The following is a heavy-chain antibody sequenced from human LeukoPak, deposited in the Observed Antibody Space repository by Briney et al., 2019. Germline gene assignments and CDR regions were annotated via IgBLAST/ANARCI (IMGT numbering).Heavy chain of an antibody. D-gene: IGHD2-2*01. Sequence: ASVKVSCKASGYTFTTYSLAWVRQAPGQSLEWMGWISVNNGGTNYAQRFQDRVTLTRDTSTNTAYVELRSLRSDDTAIIYCATATQPRGYFLHWGQGTLVTVSS. J-gene: IGHJ1*01. CDR1: GYTFTTYS. CDR2: ISVNNGGT. V-gene: IGHV1-18*01. CDR3: ATATQPRGYFLH.